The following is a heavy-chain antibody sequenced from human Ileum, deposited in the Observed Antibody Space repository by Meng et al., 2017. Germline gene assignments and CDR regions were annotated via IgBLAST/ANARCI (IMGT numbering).Heavy chain of an antibody. CDR2: IYHSGLV. V-gene: IGHV4-4*02. CDR1: GDSISTTNW. CDR3: AANSGKKMHS. D-gene: IGHD4-23*01. Sequence: QGQLQESGPGLVKPSGHLSLPCAVAGDSISTTNWWNWVRQPPGEGLEWIGEIYHSGLVNYNLSLKSRVTLSIDKSKNQFSLKLISVTAADTGVYYCAANSGKKMHSWGQGTLVTVSS. J-gene: IGHJ4*02.